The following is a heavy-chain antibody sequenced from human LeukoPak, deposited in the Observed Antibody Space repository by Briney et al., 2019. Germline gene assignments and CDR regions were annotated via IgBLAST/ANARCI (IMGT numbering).Heavy chain of an antibody. V-gene: IGHV3-7*01. CDR1: GFTFSNYL. CDR3: ARGRATWDY. CDR2: IKLDGSEK. D-gene: IGHD1-26*01. J-gene: IGHJ4*02. Sequence: GGSLRLSCGASGFTFSNYLMSWVRQAPGKGLEWVASIKLDGSEKTYVDSAKGRFTISRDNAESSLYLQMSSLRAEDTAVYFCARGRATWDYWGQGSLVTVSS.